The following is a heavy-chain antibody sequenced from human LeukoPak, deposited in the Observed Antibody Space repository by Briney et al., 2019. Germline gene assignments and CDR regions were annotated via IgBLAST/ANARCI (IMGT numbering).Heavy chain of an antibody. J-gene: IGHJ1*01. Sequence: PGGSLRLSCAASGFPFSSYSMNWVRQAPGKGLEWVSSTSGSSSYIYYADSLKGRFTISRDNAKNSLYLQMNSLRAEDTAVYYCARDRVVVPAANGEYFQHWGQGTLVTVSS. D-gene: IGHD2-2*01. V-gene: IGHV3-21*01. CDR3: ARDRVVVPAANGEYFQH. CDR1: GFPFSSYS. CDR2: TSGSSSYI.